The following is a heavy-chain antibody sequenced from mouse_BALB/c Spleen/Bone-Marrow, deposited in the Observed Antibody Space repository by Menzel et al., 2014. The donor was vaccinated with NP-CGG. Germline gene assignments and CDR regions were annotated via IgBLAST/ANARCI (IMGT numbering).Heavy chain of an antibody. V-gene: IGHV1-18*01. CDR1: GYSFTGYT. Sequence: VQLQQSGPELVKPGASMKISCKASGYSFTGYTMNWVKQSHGKNLEWIGLINPFNGGSIYNQKFMGKATLTIHKSSSTAYMELLSLTSEDSAVYYCARRDYGSSPFDYWGQGTTLTVSS. CDR2: INPFNGGS. D-gene: IGHD1-1*01. CDR3: ARRDYGSSPFDY. J-gene: IGHJ2*01.